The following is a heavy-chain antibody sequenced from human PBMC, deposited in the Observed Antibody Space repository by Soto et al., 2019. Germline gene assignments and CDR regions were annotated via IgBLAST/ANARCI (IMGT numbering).Heavy chain of an antibody. CDR1: GFTFSSYG. Sequence: HPGGSLRLSCAASGFTFSSYGMHWVRQAPGKGLEWVAVISYDGSNKYYADSVKGRFTISRDNSKNTLYLQMNSLRAEDTAVYYCAKPPLYYYDSSGYFAAPLPNWFDPWGQGTLVTVSS. D-gene: IGHD3-22*01. CDR2: ISYDGSNK. CDR3: AKPPLYYYDSSGYFAAPLPNWFDP. V-gene: IGHV3-30*18. J-gene: IGHJ5*02.